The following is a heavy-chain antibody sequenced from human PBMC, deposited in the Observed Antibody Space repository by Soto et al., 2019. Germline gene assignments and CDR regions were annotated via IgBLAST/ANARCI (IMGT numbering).Heavy chain of an antibody. V-gene: IGHV1-69*13. Sequence: SVKVSCKASGGTFSSYAISWVRQAPGQGLEWMGGIIPIFGTANYAQKFQGRVTITADESTSTAYMELSSLRSEDTAVYYCAVTYYYDISGYTSGCYYYGMDVWGQRTTGSVS. J-gene: IGHJ6*01. CDR3: AVTYYYDISGYTSGCYYYGMDV. D-gene: IGHD3-22*01. CDR1: GGTFSSYA. CDR2: IIPIFGTA.